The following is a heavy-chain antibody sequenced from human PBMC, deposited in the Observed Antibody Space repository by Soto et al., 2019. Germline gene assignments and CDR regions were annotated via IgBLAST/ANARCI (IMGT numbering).Heavy chain of an antibody. CDR3: AKNGQPPYYYYGLDV. CDR2: ISGYNGDT. CDR1: EYTFTRYG. Sequence: QGHLVQSGAEVKKPGASVKVSCKTSEYTFTRYGISWLRLAPGQGLEWMGWISGYNGDTNYEQNLQDRVTMNIDTATTTAYMELRSLTSDDTAVYYCAKNGQPPYYYYGLDVWCQGTTATVSS. D-gene: IGHD2-8*01. V-gene: IGHV1-18*01. J-gene: IGHJ6*02.